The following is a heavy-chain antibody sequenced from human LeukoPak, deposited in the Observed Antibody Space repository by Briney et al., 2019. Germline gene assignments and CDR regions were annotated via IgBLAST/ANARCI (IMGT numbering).Heavy chain of an antibody. J-gene: IGHJ5*02. D-gene: IGHD3-22*01. V-gene: IGHV3-30-3*01. CDR3: ASLAPPDYYDSSGYNWFDP. Sequence: GGSLRLSFAASGFTFSSYAMHWVRQAPGKGLEWVAVISYDGSNKYYADSVKGRFTISRDNSKNTLYLQMNSLRAEDTAVYYCASLAPPDYYDSSGYNWFDPWGQGTLVTVSS. CDR2: ISYDGSNK. CDR1: GFTFSSYA.